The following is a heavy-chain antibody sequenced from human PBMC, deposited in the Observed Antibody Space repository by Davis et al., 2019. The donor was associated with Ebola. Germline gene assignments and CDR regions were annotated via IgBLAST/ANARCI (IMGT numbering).Heavy chain of an antibody. J-gene: IGHJ6*04. D-gene: IGHD3-3*01. Sequence: GESLKISCATSGFTFNTYGMNWVRQAPGKGLEWVAIISYDGGDKYYADSVKGRFTISRDNSKKTLYLQMNSLRAEDTAVYYCARSGLSFGVVKYHYGMDVWGKGTTVTVSS. V-gene: IGHV3-30*03. CDR1: GFTFNTYG. CDR3: ARSGLSFGVVKYHYGMDV. CDR2: ISYDGGDK.